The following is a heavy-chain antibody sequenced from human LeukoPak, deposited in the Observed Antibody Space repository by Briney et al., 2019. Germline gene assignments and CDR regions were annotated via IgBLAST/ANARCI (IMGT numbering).Heavy chain of an antibody. J-gene: IGHJ4*02. CDR2: INHSGST. V-gene: IGHV4-34*01. D-gene: IGHD5-24*01. CDR3: ARCGGYNYLDDY. CDR1: GGSFSAYY. Sequence: SETLSPTCAVYGGSFSAYYWTWIRQPPGKGLEWIGEINHSGSTKDNPSLRSRVTISVETSTNQFSLRLSSVPAADTAVYYCARCGGYNYLDDYWGQGTLVTVSS.